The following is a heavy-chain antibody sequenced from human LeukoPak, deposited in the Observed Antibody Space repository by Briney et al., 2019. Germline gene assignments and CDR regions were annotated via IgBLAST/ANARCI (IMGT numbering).Heavy chain of an antibody. CDR1: GYTLTELS. D-gene: IGHD3-9*01. J-gene: IGHJ4*02. CDR2: FDPEDGET. CDR3: ATDYRRGYDILTGYY. V-gene: IGHV1-24*01. Sequence: GASVKVSCKVSGYTLTELSMHWVRQAPGKGLEWMGGFDPEDGETIYAQKFQGRVTMTEDTSTDTAYMELSSLRSEDTAVYYCATDYRRGYDILTGYYWGQGTLVTVFS.